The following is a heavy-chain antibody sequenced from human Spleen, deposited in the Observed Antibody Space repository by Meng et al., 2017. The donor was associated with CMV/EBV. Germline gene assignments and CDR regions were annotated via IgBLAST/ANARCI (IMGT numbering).Heavy chain of an antibody. D-gene: IGHD2-2*02. CDR2: IYYSGST. V-gene: IGHV4-39*07. CDR3: ARVSLDIVVVPAAITDYYYGMDV. CDR1: GGSISSRSYY. J-gene: IGHJ6*02. Sequence: GSLRLSCTVSGGSISSRSYYWGWIRQPPGKGLEWIGSIYYSGSTYYNPSLKSRVTISVDTSKNQFSLKLSSVTAADTAVYYCARVSLDIVVVPAAITDYYYGMDVWGQGTTVTVSS.